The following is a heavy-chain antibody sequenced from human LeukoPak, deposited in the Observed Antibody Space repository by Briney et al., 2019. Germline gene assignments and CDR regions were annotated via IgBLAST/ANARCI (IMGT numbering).Heavy chain of an antibody. J-gene: IGHJ3*02. CDR1: GGSFSGYY. D-gene: IGHD5-12*01. Sequence: SETLSLTCAVHGGSFSGYYWSWIRQPPGKGLEWIGEINHRGSTNYNPSLKSRVTISVDTSKNQFSLKLSSVTAADTAVYYCAREPHKRRDGYNKANPDAFDIWGQGTMVTVSS. CDR3: AREPHKRRDGYNKANPDAFDI. V-gene: IGHV4-34*01. CDR2: INHRGST.